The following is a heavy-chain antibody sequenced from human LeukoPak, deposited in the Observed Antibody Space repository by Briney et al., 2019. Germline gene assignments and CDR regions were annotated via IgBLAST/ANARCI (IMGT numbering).Heavy chain of an antibody. CDR3: ARGSKAAAEYYFDY. J-gene: IGHJ4*02. V-gene: IGHV4-34*01. CDR2: INHSGST. CDR1: GGSFSGYY. D-gene: IGHD6-13*01. Sequence: SETLSLTCAVYGGSFSGYYWSWIRQPPGKGLEWIGEINHSGSTNYNPSLKSRVTISVDTSKNQFSLKLSSVTAAYTAVYYCARGSKAAAEYYFDYWGQGTLVTVSS.